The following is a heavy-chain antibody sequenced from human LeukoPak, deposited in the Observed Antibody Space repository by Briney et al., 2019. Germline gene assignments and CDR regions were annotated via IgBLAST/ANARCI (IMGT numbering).Heavy chain of an antibody. J-gene: IGHJ4*02. V-gene: IGHV3-21*01. CDR3: ARVGGYSYGYTTTDFDY. D-gene: IGHD5-18*01. Sequence: GGSLRLYCAASGFTFSSYAMSWVRQAPGKGLEWVSSITSSSSYIYYADSVKGRFTISRDNAKNSLYLQMNSLRAEDTAVYYCARVGGYSYGYTTTDFDYWGQGTLVTVSS. CDR1: GFTFSSYA. CDR2: ITSSSSYI.